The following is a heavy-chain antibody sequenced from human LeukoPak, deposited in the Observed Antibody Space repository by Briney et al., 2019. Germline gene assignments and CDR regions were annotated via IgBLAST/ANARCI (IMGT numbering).Heavy chain of an antibody. CDR2: FDPEDGET. CDR3: ARDLGSVTATDY. Sequence: ASVKVSCKVSGYSLTELSMHWVRRAPGKGLEWMGRFDPEDGETIYAQNFQARVTMTEDTSTDTAYMELSSLRSEDTAVYYCARDLGSVTATDYWGQGTLVTVSS. V-gene: IGHV1-24*01. CDR1: GYSLTELS. J-gene: IGHJ4*02. D-gene: IGHD2-15*01.